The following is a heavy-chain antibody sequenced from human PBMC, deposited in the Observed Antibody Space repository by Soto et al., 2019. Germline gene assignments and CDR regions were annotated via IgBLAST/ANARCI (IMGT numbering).Heavy chain of an antibody. D-gene: IGHD1-26*01. Sequence: GGSLRLSCAASGFTFSSYWMSWVRQAPGKGLEWVANIKRDGSEKDNVDSVKGRITISRDNAKNSLYLQMNSLRAEDTAVYYCARDPLYSGSYYAFDIWGQGTMVTVSS. CDR1: GFTFSSYW. V-gene: IGHV3-7*03. J-gene: IGHJ3*02. CDR2: IKRDGSEK. CDR3: ARDPLYSGSYYAFDI.